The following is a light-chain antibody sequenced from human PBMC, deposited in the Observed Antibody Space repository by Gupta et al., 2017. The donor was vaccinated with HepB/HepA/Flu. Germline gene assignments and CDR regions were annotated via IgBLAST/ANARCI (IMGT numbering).Light chain of an antibody. CDR3: AAWDDSLNGEV. CDR2: TTT. Sequence: QSVLTQPPSVSGTPGQRVSFSCSGSSSNIGVNTVNWYQQLPGAAPKLLIYTTTKRPSGVPDRFSASKSGTSASLAISGLQSEDEADYYCAAWDDSLNGEVFGGGTKLTVL. J-gene: IGLJ2*01. V-gene: IGLV1-44*01. CDR1: SSNIGVNT.